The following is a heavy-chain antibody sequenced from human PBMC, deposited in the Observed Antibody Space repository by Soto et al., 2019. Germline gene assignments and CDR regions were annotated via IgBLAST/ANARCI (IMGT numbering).Heavy chain of an antibody. CDR1: GVSIHNSHSF. V-gene: IGHV4-39*01. CDR3: GRVVEGATRHTDFDS. D-gene: IGHD2-15*01. Sequence: SETLSLTCAVSGVSIHNSHSFWGWIRQPPGKGLGFIGSMYYSGGANYNPSLKSRVTISLDTSKNQFSLTVNSVTAADTAIYYCGRVVEGATRHTDFDSWGQGTLVTVSS. J-gene: IGHJ5*01. CDR2: MYYSGGA.